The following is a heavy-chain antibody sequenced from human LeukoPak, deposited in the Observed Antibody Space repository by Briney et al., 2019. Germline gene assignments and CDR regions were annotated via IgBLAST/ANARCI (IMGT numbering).Heavy chain of an antibody. V-gene: IGHV4-4*02. CDR3: ARVPRGAGALDY. J-gene: IGHJ4*02. CDR1: GGSITSDNW. D-gene: IGHD3-10*01. Sequence: SGTLSLTCTVSGGSITSDNWCSWVRQTPAKRLPWIGEVYHRGNTNYNPSLKSRVTVSVDKSKNQFSLKLNSVTAADTAVYYCARVPRGAGALDYWGQGTLVTVSS. CDR2: VYHRGNT.